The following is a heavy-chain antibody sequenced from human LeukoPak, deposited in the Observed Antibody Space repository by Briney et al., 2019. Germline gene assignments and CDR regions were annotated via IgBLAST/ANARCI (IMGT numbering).Heavy chain of an antibody. CDR1: GGSFSGYY. V-gene: IGHV4-59*01. J-gene: IGHJ4*02. CDR3: ARKEWVPYYFDY. CDR2: IYYSGST. D-gene: IGHD3-3*01. Sequence: SETLSLTCAVYGGSFSGYYWSWIRQPPGKGLEWIGYIYYSGSTNYNSSLKSRVTISVDTSKNQFSLKLSSVTAADTAVYYCARKEWVPYYFDYWGQGTLVTVSS.